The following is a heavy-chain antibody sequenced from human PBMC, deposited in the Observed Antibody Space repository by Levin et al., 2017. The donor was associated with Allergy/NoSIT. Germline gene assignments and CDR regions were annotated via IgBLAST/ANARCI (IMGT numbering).Heavy chain of an antibody. Sequence: GGSLRLSCAASGFTFSSYAMHWVRQAPGKGLEWVAVISYDGSNKYYADSVKGRFTISRDNSKTTLYLQMNSLRAEDTAVYYCAREDQAAAVDIDYWGQGTLVTVSS. V-gene: IGHV3-30-3*01. J-gene: IGHJ4*02. CDR2: ISYDGSNK. D-gene: IGHD6-13*01. CDR3: AREDQAAAVDIDY. CDR1: GFTFSSYA.